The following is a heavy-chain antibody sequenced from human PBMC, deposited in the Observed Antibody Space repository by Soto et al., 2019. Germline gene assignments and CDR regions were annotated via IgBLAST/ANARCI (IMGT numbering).Heavy chain of an antibody. J-gene: IGHJ4*02. Sequence: SETLSLTCTVSGGSISSGDYYWSWIRQPPGKGLEWIGYIYYSGSTYYNPSLKSRVTISVDRSKNQFSLKLSSVTAADTAVYYCARGMTTVTTLDYWGQGTLVT. CDR3: ARGMTTVTTLDY. CDR2: IYYSGST. CDR1: GGSISSGDYY. D-gene: IGHD4-4*01. V-gene: IGHV4-30-4*01.